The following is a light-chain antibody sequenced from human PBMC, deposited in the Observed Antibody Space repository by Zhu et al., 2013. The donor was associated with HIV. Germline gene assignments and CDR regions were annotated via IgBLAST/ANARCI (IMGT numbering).Light chain of an antibody. V-gene: IGKV1-39*01. CDR3: QQSYRGVT. CDR2: GAS. CDR1: QTIYTS. J-gene: IGKJ4*01. Sequence: DIQMTQSPTSLSASVGDRVTITCRASQTIYTSLNWYQHKPGRAPKVVIYGASRLLTGVPSRFSGSGSGTDFTLTIRSLQPEDFATYFCQQSYRGVTFGGGTKVEIK.